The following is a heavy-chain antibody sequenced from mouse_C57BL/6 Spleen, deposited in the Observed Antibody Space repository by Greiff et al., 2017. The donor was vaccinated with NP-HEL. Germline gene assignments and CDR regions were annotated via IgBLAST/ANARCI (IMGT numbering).Heavy chain of an antibody. D-gene: IGHD3-2*02. J-gene: IGHJ3*01. CDR2: IYPGSGST. CDR1: GYTFTSYW. V-gene: IGHV1-55*01. Sequence: VQLQQSGAELVKPGASVKMSCKASGYTFTSYWITWVKQRPGQGLEWIGDIYPGSGSTNYNEKFKSKATLTVDTSSSTAYMQLSSLTSEDSAVYYCARSKTAQATSGFAYWGQGTLVTVSA. CDR3: ARSKTAQATSGFAY.